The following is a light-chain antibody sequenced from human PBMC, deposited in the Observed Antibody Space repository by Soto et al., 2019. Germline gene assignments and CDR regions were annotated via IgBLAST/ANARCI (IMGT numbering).Light chain of an antibody. CDR1: QSVTNSF. Sequence: VLTQSPGILSLSPGERAPLSCRASQSVTNSFLAWYQQKPGQAPRLLIYGASSRATGIPDRFSGSGSGKDFTLSINRLEPEDCGVYYCQQYGTSPRTFGRGTKVEIK. CDR3: QQYGTSPRT. V-gene: IGKV3-20*01. CDR2: GAS. J-gene: IGKJ1*01.